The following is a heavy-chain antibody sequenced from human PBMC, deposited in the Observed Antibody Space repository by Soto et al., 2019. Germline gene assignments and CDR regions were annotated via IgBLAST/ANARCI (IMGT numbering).Heavy chain of an antibody. V-gene: IGHV3-23*01. D-gene: IGHD5-12*01. J-gene: IGHJ4*02. CDR1: GFTFSRHA. Sequence: GGSLRLSCTASGFTFSRHAMTWVRQAPGKGLEWVSGLSDSGGSIYYADSVKGRFTISRDNSMNTLYLQMNTLRAEDTAVYYCAKDRTRRYSGYEWPRPFDYWGQGTLVTVSS. CDR2: LSDSGGSI. CDR3: AKDRTRRYSGYEWPRPFDY.